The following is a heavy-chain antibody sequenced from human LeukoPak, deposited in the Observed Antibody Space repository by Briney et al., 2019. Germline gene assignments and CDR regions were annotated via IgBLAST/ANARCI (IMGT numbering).Heavy chain of an antibody. V-gene: IGHV3-23*01. J-gene: IGHJ3*01. CDR3: AKCILGPFDAFDV. CDR2: ISGSGSGSST. CDR1: GFTFSSSA. Sequence: PGGSLRLSCAASGFTFSSSAMSWVRQAPGKGLEWVSTISGSGSGSSTYYADSVKGRFAISRDNSKNTLYLQMNSLTVEDTAVYYCAKCILGPFDAFDVWGQGTMVTVSS.